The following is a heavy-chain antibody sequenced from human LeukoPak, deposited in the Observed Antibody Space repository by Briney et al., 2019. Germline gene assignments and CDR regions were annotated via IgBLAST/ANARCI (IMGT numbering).Heavy chain of an antibody. D-gene: IGHD3-22*01. V-gene: IGHV1-69*13. CDR3: ARDLGGYYYDSSGYYNWFDP. CDR2: IIPIFGTA. J-gene: IGHJ5*02. Sequence: SVKVSCKASGGTFSSYGISWVRQAPGQGLEWMGGIIPIFGTANYAQKFQGRVTITADESTSTAYMELSSLRSEDTAVYYCARDLGGYYYDSSGYYNWFDPWGQGTLVTVSS. CDR1: GGTFSSYG.